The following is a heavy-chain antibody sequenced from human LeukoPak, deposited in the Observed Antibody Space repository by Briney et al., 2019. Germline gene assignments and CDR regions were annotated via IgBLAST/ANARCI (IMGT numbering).Heavy chain of an antibody. CDR1: GFTFSSYS. Sequence: GGSLRLSCAASGFTFSSYSMNWVRQAPGKGLEWVSSISSSSSYIYYADSVKGRFTISRDNAKNSLYLQMDSPRAEDTAMYYCARGILRYFDWLSTLFDYWGQGTLVTVSS. D-gene: IGHD3-9*01. CDR2: ISSSSSYI. CDR3: ARGILRYFDWLSTLFDY. V-gene: IGHV3-21*04. J-gene: IGHJ4*02.